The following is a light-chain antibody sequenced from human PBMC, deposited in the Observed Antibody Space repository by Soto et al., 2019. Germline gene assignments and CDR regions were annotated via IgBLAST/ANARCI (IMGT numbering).Light chain of an antibody. CDR3: SSYAASNNFYFV. CDR2: EVT. CDR1: SSDVGGYNY. J-gene: IGLJ3*02. V-gene: IGLV2-8*01. Sequence: QSVLTQPPSASGSPGQSVTISCTRTSSDVGGYNYVSWYQQYPGRAPKLMIYEVTKWPSGVPDRFSGSKSGNTASLTVSGLQAEDEADYYCSSYAASNNFYFVFGGGTKLTVL.